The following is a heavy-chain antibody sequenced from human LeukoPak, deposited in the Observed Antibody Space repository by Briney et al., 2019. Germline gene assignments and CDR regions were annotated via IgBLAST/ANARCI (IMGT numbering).Heavy chain of an antibody. CDR2: IYYSGST. CDR1: GGSISSSSYY. V-gene: IGHV4-39*07. Sequence: PSETLSLTCTVSGGSISSSSYYWGWIRQPPGKGLEWIGSIYYSGSTYYNPSLKSRVTISVDTSKNQFSLKLSSVTAADTAVYYCARDGEYCSGGSCYFKDDYYYYMDVWGKGTTVTVSS. D-gene: IGHD2-15*01. CDR3: ARDGEYCSGGSCYFKDDYYYYMDV. J-gene: IGHJ6*03.